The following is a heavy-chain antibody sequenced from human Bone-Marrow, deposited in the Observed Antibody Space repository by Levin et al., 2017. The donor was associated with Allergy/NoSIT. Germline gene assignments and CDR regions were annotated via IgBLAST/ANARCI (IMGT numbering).Heavy chain of an antibody. CDR1: GYSFTSYD. CDR3: ARGGNWFDP. CDR2: MNPSSGDT. Sequence: GGSLRLSCNPSGYSFTSYDINWVRQATGQGLEWMGWMNPSSGDTGYAQKFQGRLTMTRNTSKRTVYMELSSLRSEDTAVYYCARGGNWFDPWGQGTLVTVSS. V-gene: IGHV1-8*01. J-gene: IGHJ5*02.